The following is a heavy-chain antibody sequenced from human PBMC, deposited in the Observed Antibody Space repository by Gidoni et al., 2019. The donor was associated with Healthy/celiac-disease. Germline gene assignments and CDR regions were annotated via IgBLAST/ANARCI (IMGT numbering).Heavy chain of an antibody. D-gene: IGHD2-2*01. CDR3: ARDLVVPAATYVRGEETQDQYYFDY. CDR1: GGTFSSYA. CDR2: IIPNFGTA. Sequence: QVQLVQSGAEVKKPGSSVKVSCKASGGTFSSYAISWVRQAPGQGLEWMGGIIPNFGTAKYAQKFQGRVTITADKSTSTAYMELSSLRSEDTAVYYCARDLVVPAATYVRGEETQDQYYFDYWGQGTLVTVSS. V-gene: IGHV1-69*06. J-gene: IGHJ4*02.